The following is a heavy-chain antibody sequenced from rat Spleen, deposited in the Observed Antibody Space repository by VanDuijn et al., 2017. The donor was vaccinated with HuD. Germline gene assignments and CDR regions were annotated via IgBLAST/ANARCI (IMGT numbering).Heavy chain of an antibody. D-gene: IGHD1-12*01. CDR2: ISSDGGRN. J-gene: IGHJ1*01. V-gene: IGHV5-29*01. CDR1: GFTFSNYG. Sequence: EVQLVESGGGLVQPGRSLKLSCTASGFTFSNYGMAWVCQAPTKGLEWVATISSDGGRNFYRDSVKGRFTISRDNAKSSLYLQMDSLRSEDTATYYCATSPYYWYFDFWGPGTMVTVSS. CDR3: ATSPYYWYFDF.